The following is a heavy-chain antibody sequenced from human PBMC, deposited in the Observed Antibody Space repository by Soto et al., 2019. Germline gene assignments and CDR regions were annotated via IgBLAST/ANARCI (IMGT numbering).Heavy chain of an antibody. CDR2: ISGSGGGT. CDR3: ATGENYYYYMDV. D-gene: IGHD4-17*01. J-gene: IGHJ6*03. Sequence: EVQLLESGGGLVQPGGSLRLSCAASGFTFTSYAMTWVRQAPWKGLEWVSAISGSGGGTHYADSVKGRFTISRDNSKKTLSLQMNSLGAEDTAVYYCATGENYYYYMDVWGKGTTVTVSS. V-gene: IGHV3-23*01. CDR1: GFTFTSYA.